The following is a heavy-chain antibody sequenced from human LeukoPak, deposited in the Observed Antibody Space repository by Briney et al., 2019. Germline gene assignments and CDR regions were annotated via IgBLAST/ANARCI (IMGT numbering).Heavy chain of an antibody. D-gene: IGHD3-16*02. V-gene: IGHV4-59*12. J-gene: IGHJ4*02. CDR1: GGSISSYY. CDR3: ARGPYYHDYVWGSYRYLYYFDY. CDR2: IYYSGST. Sequence: PSETLSLTCTVSGGSISSYYWSWIRQPPGKGLEWIGYIYYSGSTNYNPSLKSRVTISVDTSKNQFSLKLSSVTAADTAVYYCARGPYYHDYVWGSYRYLYYFDYWGQGTLVTVSS.